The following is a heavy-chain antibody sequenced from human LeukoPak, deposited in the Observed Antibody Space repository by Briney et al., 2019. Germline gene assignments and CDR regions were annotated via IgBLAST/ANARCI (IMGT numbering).Heavy chain of an antibody. D-gene: IGHD7-27*01. J-gene: IGHJ4*02. CDR3: AREAENWGYSTIPTHD. V-gene: IGHV1-2*02. CDR1: GYTFTGYY. Sequence: GASVKVSCKASGYTFTGYYMHWVRQAPGQGLEWMGWINPNSGGTNYAQKFQGRVTMTRDTSISTAYMELSRLRSDDTAVYYCAREAENWGYSTIPTHDWGQGTLVTVSS. CDR2: INPNSGGT.